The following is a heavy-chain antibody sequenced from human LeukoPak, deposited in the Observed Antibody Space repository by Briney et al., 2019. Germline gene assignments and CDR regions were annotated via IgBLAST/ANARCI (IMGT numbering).Heavy chain of an antibody. D-gene: IGHD5-18*01. Sequence: SETLSLTCTVSGGSISSYYWSWIRQPAGKGLEWIGRIYTSGSTNYNPSLKSRVTMSVDTSKNQFSLKLSSVTAADTAVYYCARVNSYGDMRDYYYYGMDVWGQGTTVTVSS. CDR3: ARVNSYGDMRDYYYYGMDV. V-gene: IGHV4-4*07. CDR2: IYTSGST. CDR1: GGSISSYY. J-gene: IGHJ6*02.